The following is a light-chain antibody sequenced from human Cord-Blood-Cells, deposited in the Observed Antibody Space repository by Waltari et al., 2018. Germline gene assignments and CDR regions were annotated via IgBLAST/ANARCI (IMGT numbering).Light chain of an antibody. J-gene: IGKJ1*01. CDR2: WAS. CDR3: QQYYSTPRT. V-gene: IGKV4-1*01. Sequence: DIVMTQSPDSLAVSLGERAPINCKSSQSVLYSSNNKNYLAWYQQKPGQPPKLLIYWASTREAGVPDRCSGSGSGTDFTLTISSLQAEDVAVYCCQQYYSTPRTFGQGTKVEIK. CDR1: QSVLYSSNNKNY.